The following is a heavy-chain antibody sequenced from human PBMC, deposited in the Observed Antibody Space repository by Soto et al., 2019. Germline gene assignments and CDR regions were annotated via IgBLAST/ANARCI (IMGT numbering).Heavy chain of an antibody. J-gene: IGHJ4*02. Sequence: ASVKVSCKASGYTFTSYAMHWVRQAPGQGLEWMGWISAYNGDTNFAQKVQGRLTMTTDTSANTAHMGLRSLTSDDTAVYYCARDRQISDSSGYGNDYWGQGTLVTVSS. D-gene: IGHD3-22*01. CDR2: ISAYNGDT. CDR3: ARDRQISDSSGYGNDY. CDR1: GYTFTSYA. V-gene: IGHV1-18*01.